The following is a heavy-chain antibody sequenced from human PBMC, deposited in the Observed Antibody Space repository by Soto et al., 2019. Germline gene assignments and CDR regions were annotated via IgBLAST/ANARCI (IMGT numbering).Heavy chain of an antibody. D-gene: IGHD6-6*01. Sequence: KPSETLSLTCTVSGGSISSGGYYWSWIRQHPGKGLEWIGYIYYSGSTYYNPSLKSRVTISVDTSKNQFSLKLSSVTAADTAVYYCARTVSSSKGMDVWGQGTTVTVSS. CDR1: GGSISSGGYY. V-gene: IGHV4-31*03. J-gene: IGHJ6*02. CDR2: IYYSGST. CDR3: ARTVSSSKGMDV.